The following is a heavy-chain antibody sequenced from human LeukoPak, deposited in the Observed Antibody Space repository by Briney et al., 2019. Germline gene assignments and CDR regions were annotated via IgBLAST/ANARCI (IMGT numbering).Heavy chain of an antibody. CDR2: INPSGGST. V-gene: IGHV1-46*01. Sequence: ASVKVSCEASGYTFTSYYMHWVRQAPGQGLEWMGIINPSGGSTSYAQKFQGRVTMTRDTSTSTVYMELSSLRSEDTAVYYCARDLLSSSSWSDWFDPWGQGTLVTVSS. J-gene: IGHJ5*02. D-gene: IGHD6-13*01. CDR3: ARDLLSSSSWSDWFDP. CDR1: GYTFTSYY.